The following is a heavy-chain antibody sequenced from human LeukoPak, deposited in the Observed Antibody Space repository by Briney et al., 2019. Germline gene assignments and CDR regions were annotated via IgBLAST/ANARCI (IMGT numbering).Heavy chain of an antibody. D-gene: IGHD2-15*01. CDR2: ISGSGNT. CDR3: AKDRGYCSGGSCYTYDAFDF. CDR1: GFAFSSYL. J-gene: IGHJ3*01. V-gene: IGHV3-23*01. Sequence: GGSLRLSCAASGFAFSSYLMSWVRQAPGKGLEWVSTISGSGNTYCADSVKGRFTISRDNSRNTLYLRMNSLRAEDTAVYYCAKDRGYCSGGSCYTYDAFDFWGQGTMVTVSS.